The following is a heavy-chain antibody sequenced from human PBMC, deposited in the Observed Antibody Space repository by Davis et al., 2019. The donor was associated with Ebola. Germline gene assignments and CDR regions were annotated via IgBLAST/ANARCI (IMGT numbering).Heavy chain of an antibody. CDR1: GGSFSSFY. V-gene: IGHV4-34*01. CDR2: INHSGRS. CDR3: ASSRWMVYFMDV. J-gene: IGHJ6*03. D-gene: IGHD2-8*01. Sequence: PSETLSLTCAVYGGSFSSFYWSWIRQPPGKGLEWIGEINHSGRSNNNPSLKSRVTISVDTSKNQFSLKLSSVTAADTAVYYCASSRWMVYFMDVWGKGTTVTVSS.